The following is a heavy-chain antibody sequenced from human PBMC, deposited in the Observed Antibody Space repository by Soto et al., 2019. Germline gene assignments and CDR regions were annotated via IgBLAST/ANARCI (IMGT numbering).Heavy chain of an antibody. CDR2: INTKTGGT. CDR3: ARPPGYISDWYYFDL. V-gene: IGHV1-2*02. D-gene: IGHD3-9*01. Sequence: ASVKVSCKASGYIFTGYYIQWVRQAPGQGLEWMGWINTKTGGTKYAQKFQGRVTMTRDTSINTAYMEVSRLRSDDTAVYYCARPPGYISDWYYFDLWGQGTQVTVSS. J-gene: IGHJ4*02. CDR1: GYIFTGYY.